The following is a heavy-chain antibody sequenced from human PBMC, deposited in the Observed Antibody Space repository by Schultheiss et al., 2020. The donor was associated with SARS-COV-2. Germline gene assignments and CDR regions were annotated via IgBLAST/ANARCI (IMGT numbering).Heavy chain of an antibody. CDR2: INPNSGGT. J-gene: IGHJ4*01. Sequence: ASVKVSCKASGGAFSSNGVSWVRQAPGQRLEWMGWINPNSGGTNYAQKFQGRVTMTRDTSISTAYMELSRLRSDDTAVYYCARVLGLVGASPFDSWGQGTLVTVSS. V-gene: IGHV1-2*02. CDR1: GGAFSSNG. CDR3: ARVLGLVGASPFDS. D-gene: IGHD1-26*01.